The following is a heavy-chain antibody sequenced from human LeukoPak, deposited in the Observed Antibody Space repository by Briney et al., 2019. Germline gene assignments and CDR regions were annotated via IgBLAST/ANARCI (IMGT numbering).Heavy chain of an antibody. Sequence: SETLSLTCTVSGGSISSYYWSWIRQPPGKGLEWIGYIYYSGSANYNPSLKSRVTISVDTSKNQFSLKLSSVTAADTAVYYCARGDFWSGYYTGWFDPWGQGTLVTVSS. CDR3: ARGDFWSGYYTGWFDP. J-gene: IGHJ5*02. D-gene: IGHD3-3*01. CDR2: IYYSGSA. V-gene: IGHV4-59*01. CDR1: GGSISSYY.